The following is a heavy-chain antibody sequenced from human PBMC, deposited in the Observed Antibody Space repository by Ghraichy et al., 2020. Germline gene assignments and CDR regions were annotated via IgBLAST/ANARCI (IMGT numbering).Heavy chain of an antibody. D-gene: IGHD3-22*01. J-gene: IGHJ3*02. CDR3: ARAHPYYYDSSGRPHDAFDI. CDR1: GGSISSYY. CDR2: IYYSGST. V-gene: IGHV4-59*01. Sequence: SQTLSLTCTVSGGSISSYYWSWIRQPPGKGLEWIGYIYYSGSTNYNPSLKSRVTISVDTSKNQFSLKLSSVTAADTAVYYCARAHPYYYDSSGRPHDAFDIWGQGTMVTVSS.